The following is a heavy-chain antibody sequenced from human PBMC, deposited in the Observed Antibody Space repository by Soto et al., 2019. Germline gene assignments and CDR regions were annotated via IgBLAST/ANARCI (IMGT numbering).Heavy chain of an antibody. CDR3: AASCVGCGGFNYYGMDV. V-gene: IGHV4-31*03. Sequence: QVQLQESGPGLVKPSQTLSLTCTVSGGSISSGGYYWSWIRQHPGKGLEWIGYIYYSGSTYYNPSLKCRVTMSVDTSNDLFSLKLRSVTAADTAVYYCAASCVGCGGFNYYGMDVWGQGTTVTVSS. CDR2: IYYSGST. CDR1: GGSISSGGYY. J-gene: IGHJ6*02. D-gene: IGHD2-21*01.